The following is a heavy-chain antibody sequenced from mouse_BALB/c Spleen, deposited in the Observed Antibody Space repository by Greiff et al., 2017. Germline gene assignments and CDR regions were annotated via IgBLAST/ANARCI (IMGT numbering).Heavy chain of an antibody. CDR3: ARKGEYYDYDQVDY. J-gene: IGHJ2*01. CDR1: GYTFTDYW. V-gene: IGHV1-69*01. CDR2: IDTSDSYT. Sequence: VQLQQPGAELVMPGASVKMSCKASGYTFTDYWMHWVKQRPGQGLEWIGAIDTSDSYTSYNQKFKGKATLTVDESSSTAYMQLSSLTSEDSAVYYCARKGEYYDYDQVDYWGQGTTLTVSS. D-gene: IGHD2-4*01.